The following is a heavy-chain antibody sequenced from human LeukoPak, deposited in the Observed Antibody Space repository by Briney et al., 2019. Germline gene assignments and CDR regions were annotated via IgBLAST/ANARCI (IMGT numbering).Heavy chain of an antibody. V-gene: IGHV4-39*07. J-gene: IGHJ3*02. Sequence: SETLSLTCTVSGGSISSSSYYWGWIRQPPGKGLEWIGEIYHSGSTNYNPSLKSRVTISVDKSKNQFSLKLSSVTAADTAVYYCARGQDRSNAFDIWGQGTMVTVSS. CDR2: IYHSGST. CDR1: GGSISSSSYY. CDR3: ARGQDRSNAFDI.